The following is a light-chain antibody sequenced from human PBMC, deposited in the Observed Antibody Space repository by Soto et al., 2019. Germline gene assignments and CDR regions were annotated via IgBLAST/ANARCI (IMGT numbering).Light chain of an antibody. CDR3: QQYGSSPS. V-gene: IGKV3D-20*01. J-gene: IGKJ1*01. CDR2: ATS. Sequence: DIVLTQSPVTLSLSPGEISKVYCAASQRVSGGFLAWYQQKPGLAPRLILYATSFRATGIPDRFSGSGSGTDFTLTISRLDPEDFAVYYCQQYGSSPSFGQGNKGDI. CDR1: QRVSGGF.